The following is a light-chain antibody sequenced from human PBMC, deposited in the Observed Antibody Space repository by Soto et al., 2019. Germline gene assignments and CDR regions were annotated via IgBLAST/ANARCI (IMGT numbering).Light chain of an antibody. CDR3: QQYDSSPYT. CDR2: GAS. J-gene: IGKJ2*01. Sequence: EIVLTQSPGTLSLSPGERVTLSCRASQSVSSSYLAWYQQKPGQAPRLLIYGASSRATDIPDRFSGSGSGTDLTLTTSRLEPEDFAVYFCQQYDSSPYTFGPGTKLEIK. V-gene: IGKV3-20*01. CDR1: QSVSSSY.